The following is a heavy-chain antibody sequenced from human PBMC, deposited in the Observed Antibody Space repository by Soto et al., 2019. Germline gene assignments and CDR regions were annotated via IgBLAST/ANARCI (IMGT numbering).Heavy chain of an antibody. V-gene: IGHV3-23*01. CDR3: AKDRSGSYSRNAFDI. CDR2: ISGSGGST. J-gene: IGHJ3*02. Sequence: VGSLNPSCPASGFPFSSFAMSWFRQAPGKGLEWVSAISGSGGSTYYADSVKGRFTISRDNSKNTLYLQMNSLRAEDTAVYYCAKDRSGSYSRNAFDIWGQGTMVTVSS. D-gene: IGHD1-26*01. CDR1: GFPFSSFA.